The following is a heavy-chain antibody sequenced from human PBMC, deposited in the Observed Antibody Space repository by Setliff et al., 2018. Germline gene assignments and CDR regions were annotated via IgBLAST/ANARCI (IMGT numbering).Heavy chain of an antibody. J-gene: IGHJ4*02. CDR1: GFTFNEHA. Sequence: PGGSLRLSCVASGFTFNEHAMHWVRQAPGKGLEWVSSISGNSGKVGYADSVKDRFTISRDNAKNSLYLQMNSLRTEDMAVYYCFGAGTCSYWGQGTQVTVSS. CDR2: ISGNSGKV. V-gene: IGHV3-9*03. CDR3: FGAGTCSY. D-gene: IGHD3-10*01.